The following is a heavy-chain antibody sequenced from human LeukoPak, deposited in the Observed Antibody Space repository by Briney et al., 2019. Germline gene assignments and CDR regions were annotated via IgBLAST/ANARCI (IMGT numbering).Heavy chain of an antibody. CDR3: ARSLYYYDSSGYYSAPGG. CDR2: IKRDGSEK. D-gene: IGHD3-22*01. J-gene: IGHJ4*02. V-gene: IGHV3-7*05. Sequence: GGSLRLSCAASGFTFSSYWMIWVRQAPGKGLEWVANIKRDGSEKYYVDSVKGRFTISRDNAKNSLYLQMNSLRAEDTAVYYCARSLYYYDSSGYYSAPGGWGQGTLVTVSS. CDR1: GFTFSSYW.